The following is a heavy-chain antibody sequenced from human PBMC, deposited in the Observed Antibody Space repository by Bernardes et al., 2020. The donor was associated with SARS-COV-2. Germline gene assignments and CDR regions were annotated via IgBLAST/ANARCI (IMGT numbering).Heavy chain of an antibody. CDR2: IDPADSYT. Sequence: GESLKISCKTSGYSFTTYWIIWVRQMPGRGLECMGRIDPADSYTIYSPSFEGLVTISVDKSDNTAYLQWASLKASDTAMYYCVRQGDDYADSLDYWGQGTLVTVSS. CDR1: GYSFTTYW. CDR3: VRQGDDYADSLDY. V-gene: IGHV5-10-1*01. D-gene: IGHD4-17*01. J-gene: IGHJ4*02.